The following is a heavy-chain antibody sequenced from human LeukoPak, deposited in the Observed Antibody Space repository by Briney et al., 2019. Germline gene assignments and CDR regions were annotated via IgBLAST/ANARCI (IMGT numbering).Heavy chain of an antibody. CDR1: GGSINNFY. D-gene: IGHD3-22*01. V-gene: IGHV4-4*08. Sequence: SETLSLTCTVSGGSINNFYWTWIRQPPGKGLEWIGYIYYSGSTYYNPSLKSRVTISVDTSKNQFSLKLSSVTAADTAVYYCARDSDSSGSVDYWGQGTLVTVSS. CDR2: IYYSGST. CDR3: ARDSDSSGSVDY. J-gene: IGHJ4*02.